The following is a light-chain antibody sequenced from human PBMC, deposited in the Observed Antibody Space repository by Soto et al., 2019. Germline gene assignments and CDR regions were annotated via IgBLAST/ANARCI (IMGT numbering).Light chain of an antibody. J-gene: IGKJ1*01. CDR1: QSISSY. CDR3: QQSHNWPRT. V-gene: IGKV1-39*01. Sequence: DIQMTQSPSSLSASVGDRVTITCRASQSISSYLNWYQQKPGKAPKLLIYAASSLQSGVPSRFSGSGSGTDFTLTISSLEPEDFGVYYCQQSHNWPRTFGQGTKVDI. CDR2: AAS.